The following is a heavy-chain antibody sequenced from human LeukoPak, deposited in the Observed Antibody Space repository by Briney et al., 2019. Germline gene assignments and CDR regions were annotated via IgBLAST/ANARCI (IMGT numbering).Heavy chain of an antibody. V-gene: IGHV3-9*01. D-gene: IGHD4-17*01. CDR3: ARGGTVTRNYYYGMDV. J-gene: IGHJ6*02. CDR2: ISWNSGSI. Sequence: GGSLRLSCAASGFTFDDYAMHWVRQAPGKGLEWVSGISWNSGSIGYADSVKGRFTISRDNAKNSLYLQMNSLRAEDTAVYYCARGGTVTRNYYYGMDVWGQGTTVTVSS. CDR1: GFTFDDYA.